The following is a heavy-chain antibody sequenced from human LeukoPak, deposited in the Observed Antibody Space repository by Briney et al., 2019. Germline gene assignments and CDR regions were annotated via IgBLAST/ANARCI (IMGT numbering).Heavy chain of an antibody. J-gene: IGHJ3*02. Sequence: PGGSLKFSCAASGFTFSSYEMNWVRQAPGKGLEWVSYITTSGSTRYYGDSMNGRFTIVRDNAKISLYLQMNRLRSEDTDVYCCARDLDGSSISCYGLRGAFDIWGQGTMVTVSS. CDR2: ITTSGSTR. D-gene: IGHD2-2*01. V-gene: IGHV3-48*03. CDR1: GFTFSSYE. CDR3: ARDLDGSSISCYGLRGAFDI.